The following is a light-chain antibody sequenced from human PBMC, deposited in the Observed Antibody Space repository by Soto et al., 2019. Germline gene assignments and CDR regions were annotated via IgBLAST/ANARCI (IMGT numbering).Light chain of an antibody. Sequence: EILMTQYPATLSVSPGERATLSCRASQSISSNLDWYQQRPGQPPRLLIYGASTRATGIPARFSGSGYGTEFTITISSMQSEDFAVYYCQQSSNWPRTFGHGTKVDIK. CDR3: QQSSNWPRT. V-gene: IGKV3-15*01. J-gene: IGKJ1*01. CDR2: GAS. CDR1: QSISSN.